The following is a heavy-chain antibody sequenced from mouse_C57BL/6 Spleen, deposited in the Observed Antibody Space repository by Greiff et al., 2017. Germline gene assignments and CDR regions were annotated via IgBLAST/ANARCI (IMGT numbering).Heavy chain of an antibody. Sequence: EVQLVESGGGLVQPKGSLKLSCAASGFSFNTYAMNWVRQAPGKGLEWVARIRSKSNNYATYYADSVKDRFTISRDDSESMLYLQMNNLRTEDTAMYYCVRQGDGYPWFAYWGQGTLVTVSA. CDR3: VRQGDGYPWFAY. D-gene: IGHD2-3*01. CDR2: IRSKSNNYAT. J-gene: IGHJ3*01. V-gene: IGHV10-1*01. CDR1: GFSFNTYA.